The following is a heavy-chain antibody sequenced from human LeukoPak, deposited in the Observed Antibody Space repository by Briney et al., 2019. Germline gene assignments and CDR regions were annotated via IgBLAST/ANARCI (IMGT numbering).Heavy chain of an antibody. CDR1: GFTFSSYS. J-gene: IGHJ4*02. D-gene: IGHD2-15*01. CDR3: ARIYGYSTFDY. V-gene: IGHV3-21*01. Sequence: GGSLRLSCAASGFTFSSYSMNWVRQAPGKGLEWVSSISGSSTYIYYADSAKGRFTISRDNAKNSLYLQVNSLRAEDTAVYYCARIYGYSTFDYWGQGTLVTVSS. CDR2: ISGSSTYI.